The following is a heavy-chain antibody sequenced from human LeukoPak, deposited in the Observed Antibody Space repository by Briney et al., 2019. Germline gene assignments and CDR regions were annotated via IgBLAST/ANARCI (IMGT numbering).Heavy chain of an antibody. Sequence: GRSLRLSCAASAFTVSRYGMHWVRQAPGKWLEWVAVIWHDGSYKYYADSVKGRFTISRDSSKNTLYLQMNSLGAEDTAVYYCAKDGVGASSLDWWGQGTLVSVSS. V-gene: IGHV3-33*06. CDR3: AKDGVGASSLDW. CDR2: IWHDGSYK. D-gene: IGHD3-3*01. J-gene: IGHJ4*02. CDR1: AFTVSRYG.